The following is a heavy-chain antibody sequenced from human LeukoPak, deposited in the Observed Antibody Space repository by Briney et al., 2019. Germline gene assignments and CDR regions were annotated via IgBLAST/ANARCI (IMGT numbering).Heavy chain of an antibody. CDR3: ARDKRGGTFDI. CDR1: GASISSGSYY. V-gene: IGHV4-61*02. CDR2: IYTSGST. J-gene: IGHJ3*02. Sequence: TSETLSLTCTVSGASISSGSYYCSWIRQPAGKGLEWIGRIYTSGSTNYNPSLKSRVTLSVDTSKNQFSLKLSSVTAADTAVYYCARDKRGGTFDIWGQGTMVTVSS. D-gene: IGHD3-16*01.